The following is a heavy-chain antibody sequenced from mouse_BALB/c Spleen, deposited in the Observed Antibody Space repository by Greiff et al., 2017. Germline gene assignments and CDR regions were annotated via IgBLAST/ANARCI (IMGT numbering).Heavy chain of an antibody. Sequence: VKLVESGPGLVAPSQSLSITCTVSGFSLTSYGVHWVRQPPGKGLEWLGVIWAGGSTNYNSALMSRLSISKDNSKSQVFLKMNSLQTDDTAMYYCARGLLRRWFAYWGQGTLVTVSA. CDR1: GFSLTSYG. J-gene: IGHJ3*01. V-gene: IGHV2-9*02. CDR3: ARGLLRRWFAY. D-gene: IGHD1-2*01. CDR2: IWAGGST.